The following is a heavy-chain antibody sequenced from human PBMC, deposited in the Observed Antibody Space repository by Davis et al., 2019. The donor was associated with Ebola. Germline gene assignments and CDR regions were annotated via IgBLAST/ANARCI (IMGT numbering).Heavy chain of an antibody. CDR1: GGSISSAGDY. D-gene: IGHD3-3*01. V-gene: IGHV4-31*03. CDR3: ARGKVLRYLEWLERGGDWFDP. CDR2: IYYSGRT. J-gene: IGHJ5*02. Sequence: MPSEPLSLTCNVSGGSISSAGDYWSWIRQHPGKGLEWIVYIYYSGRTYYNPSLQSRVTISIDSSKNQFSLKLTSLTAADTAVYYCARGKVLRYLEWLERGGDWFDPWGQGTLVTVSS.